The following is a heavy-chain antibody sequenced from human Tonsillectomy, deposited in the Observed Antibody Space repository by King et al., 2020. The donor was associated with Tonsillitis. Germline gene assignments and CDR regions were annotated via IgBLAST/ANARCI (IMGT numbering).Heavy chain of an antibody. J-gene: IGHJ4*02. CDR3: AKLGNGIAVAGLVDY. CDR1: GFTFSNYA. CDR2: ISGSGGYT. V-gene: IGHV3-23*04. D-gene: IGHD6-19*01. Sequence: VQLVESGGGLVQPGGSLRLSCAASGFTFSNYAMSWVRQAPGKGLEWVSAISGSGGYTYYADSVKGRFTISSDNSKNTLYLQMNSLSAEDTAVYYCAKLGNGIAVAGLVDYWGQGTLVTVSS.